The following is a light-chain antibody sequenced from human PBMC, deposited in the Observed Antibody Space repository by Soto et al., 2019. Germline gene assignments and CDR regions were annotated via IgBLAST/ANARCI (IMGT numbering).Light chain of an antibody. CDR3: QSYDSSTVV. CDR2: EGN. CDR1: SGSIASNY. Sequence: NFMLTQPHSVSVSPGKTVTISCTRSSGSIASNYVQWYQQRPGSVPTTVIYEGNQRPSGVPDRFSGSTDGSSNSASLTISGLQTEDEADYYCQSYDSSTVVFGGGTKVTVL. J-gene: IGLJ2*01. V-gene: IGLV6-57*04.